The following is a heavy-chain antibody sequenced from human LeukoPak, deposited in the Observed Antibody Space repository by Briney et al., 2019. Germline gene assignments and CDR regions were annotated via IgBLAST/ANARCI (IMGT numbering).Heavy chain of an antibody. D-gene: IGHD2-8*01. CDR1: GGSISSSTNW. J-gene: IGHJ6*03. V-gene: IGHV4-4*02. CDR3: ATNGYYYMDV. Sequence: SGTLSLTCAVSGGSISSSTNWWSWVRQPPGKGLEWIGEIYHSGGTNYNPSLKSRITISVDKSQNQFSLKVNSLTAADTAVYYCATNGYYYMDVWGKGTTVTVSS. CDR2: IYHSGGT.